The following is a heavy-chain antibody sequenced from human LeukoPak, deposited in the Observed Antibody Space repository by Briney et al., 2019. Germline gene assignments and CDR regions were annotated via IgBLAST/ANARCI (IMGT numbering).Heavy chain of an antibody. CDR1: GGSISNYY. CDR2: IYYNGRA. V-gene: IGHV4-59*08. Sequence: SETLSLTCTVSGGSISNYYWAWIRQPPGKGLEWIGYIYYNGRATYNPSLKSRVTISVDTSKNQFSLNLSSVTAADTAVYYCARSEVELYGMDVWGQGTTVTVSS. D-gene: IGHD3-10*01. CDR3: ARSEVELYGMDV. J-gene: IGHJ6*02.